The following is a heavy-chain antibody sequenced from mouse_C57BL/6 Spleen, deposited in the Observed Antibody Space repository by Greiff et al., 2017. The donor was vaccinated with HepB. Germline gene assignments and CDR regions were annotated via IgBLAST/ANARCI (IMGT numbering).Heavy chain of an antibody. J-gene: IGHJ2*01. CDR2: ISDGGSYT. Sequence: EVKLVESGGGLVKPGGSLKLSCAASGFTFSSYAMSWVRQTPEKRLEWVATISDGGSYTYYPDNVKGRFTISRANAKNNLYLQMSHLKSEDTAMYYCARALQLGRFDYWGQGTTLTVSS. CDR3: ARALQLGRFDY. D-gene: IGHD4-1*02. CDR1: GFTFSSYA. V-gene: IGHV5-4*03.